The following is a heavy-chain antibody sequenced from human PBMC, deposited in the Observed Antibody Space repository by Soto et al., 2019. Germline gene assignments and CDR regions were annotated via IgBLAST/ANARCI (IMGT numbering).Heavy chain of an antibody. CDR3: ARAVTWGLDV. J-gene: IGHJ6*01. Sequence: EVQLVESGAGLVQPGGSLRLSCAASGFTFSLYSMSWVRQAPGKGLEWVSYISRSSTGIHYADSVKGRFTISRDDVTNSMHLQMNSLRDGDTAVYYCARAVTWGLDVWGQGTTVSISS. V-gene: IGHV3-48*02. CDR1: GFTFSLYS. CDR2: ISRSSTGI. D-gene: IGHD3-10*01.